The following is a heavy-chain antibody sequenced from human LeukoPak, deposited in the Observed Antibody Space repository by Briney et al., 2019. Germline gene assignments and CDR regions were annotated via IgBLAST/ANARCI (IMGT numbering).Heavy chain of an antibody. CDR2: ISSSGSTI. J-gene: IGHJ6*02. CDR3: ARDRKSWANYYGMDV. Sequence: PGGSLSLSCAASGFTFSSYEMNWVRQARGRGVEWVSYISSSGSTIYYADSVKGRFTISRDNAKNSLYLQMNSLRAEDTAVYYCARDRKSWANYYGMDVWGQGTTVTVSS. D-gene: IGHD6-13*01. CDR1: GFTFSSYE. V-gene: IGHV3-48*03.